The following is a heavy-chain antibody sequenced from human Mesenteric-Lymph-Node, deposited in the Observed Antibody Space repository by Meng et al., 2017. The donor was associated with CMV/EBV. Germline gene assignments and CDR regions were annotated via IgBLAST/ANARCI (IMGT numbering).Heavy chain of an antibody. V-gene: IGHV4-34*01. CDR1: GGSFSGYY. J-gene: IGHJ5*02. CDR3: ARGRWFRNSGYFACWFDP. Sequence: LRLSCAVYGGSFSGYYWSWIRQPPGKGLEWIGEINHSGSTNYNPSLKSRVTISVDTSKNQFSLHLSSVTAADTAVYYCARGRWFRNSGYFACWFDPWGQGTLVTVSS. D-gene: IGHD3-22*01. CDR2: INHSGST.